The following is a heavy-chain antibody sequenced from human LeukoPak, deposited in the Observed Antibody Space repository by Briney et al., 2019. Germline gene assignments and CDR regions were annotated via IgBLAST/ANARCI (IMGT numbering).Heavy chain of an antibody. V-gene: IGHV3-30-3*01. Sequence: GGSLRLSCAASGFTFSSYAMHWVRQAPGKGLEWVAVISYDGSNKYYADSVKGRFTISRDNSKNTLYLQMNSLRAEDTAVYYCARGGYSSGWFDFDYWGQGTLVTVSS. CDR3: ARGGYSSGWFDFDY. D-gene: IGHD6-19*01. CDR1: GFTFSSYA. J-gene: IGHJ4*02. CDR2: ISYDGSNK.